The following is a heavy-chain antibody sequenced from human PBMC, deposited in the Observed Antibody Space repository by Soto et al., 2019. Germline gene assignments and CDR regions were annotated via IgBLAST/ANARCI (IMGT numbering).Heavy chain of an antibody. CDR1: GGSISSGGYY. J-gene: IGHJ5*02. D-gene: IGHD3-22*01. CDR3: ARDKSDSKVPGFGSCFDP. V-gene: IGHV4-31*03. Sequence: SETLSLTCTVSGGSISSGGYYWSWIRQHPGKGLEWIGYIYYSGSTDYIPSLKSRVTISVDTSKNQFSLKLSSVTAADTAVYYCARDKSDSKVPGFGSCFDPWGQGTLVTVSS. CDR2: IYYSGST.